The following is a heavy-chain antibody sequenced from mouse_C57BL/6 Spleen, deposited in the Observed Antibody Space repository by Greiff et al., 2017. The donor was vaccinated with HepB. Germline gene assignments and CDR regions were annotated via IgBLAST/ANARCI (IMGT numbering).Heavy chain of an antibody. V-gene: IGHV1-85*01. D-gene: IGHD2-3*01. Sequence: QVQLQQSGPVLVKPGASVKLSCKASGYTFTSYDINWVKQRPGQGLEWIGWIYPRNGSTKYNEKFKGKATLTVDTSSSTAYMELHSLTSEDSAVYFCARISSILYFDYWGQGTTLTVSS. J-gene: IGHJ2*01. CDR1: GYTFTSYD. CDR3: ARISSILYFDY. CDR2: IYPRNGST.